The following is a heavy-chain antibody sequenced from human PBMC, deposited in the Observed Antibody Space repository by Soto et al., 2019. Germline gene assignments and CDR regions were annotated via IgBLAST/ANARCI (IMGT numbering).Heavy chain of an antibody. CDR2: IYSGGST. Sequence: GGSLRLSCAASGFTVSSNYMSWVRQAPGKGLEWVSVIYSGGSTYYADSVKGRFTISRDNSKNTLYLQMNSLRAEDTAVYYCARDSVDYYYYYMDVWGKGTTVTVSS. CDR1: GFTVSSNY. CDR3: ARDSVDYYYYYMDV. V-gene: IGHV3-66*01. J-gene: IGHJ6*03.